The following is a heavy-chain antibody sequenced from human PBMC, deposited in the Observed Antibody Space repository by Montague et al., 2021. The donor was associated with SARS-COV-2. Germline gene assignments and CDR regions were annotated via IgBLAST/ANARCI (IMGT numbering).Heavy chain of an antibody. CDR1: GFTVSSNY. Sequence: SLRLSCAASGFTVSSNYMSWVRQAPGKGLEWASVIYSGGSTYYADSVKGRFTISRDNSKNTLYLQMNSLRAEDTAVYYCARGGHSSSWYYYYGMDVWGQGTTVTVSS. D-gene: IGHD6-13*01. CDR3: ARGGHSSSWYYYYGMDV. V-gene: IGHV3-53*01. J-gene: IGHJ6*02. CDR2: IYSGGST.